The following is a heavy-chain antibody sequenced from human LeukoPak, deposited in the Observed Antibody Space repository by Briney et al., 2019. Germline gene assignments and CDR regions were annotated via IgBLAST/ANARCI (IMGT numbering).Heavy chain of an antibody. V-gene: IGHV3-21*01. CDR1: GGSISSSSYY. Sequence: PSETLSLTCTVSGGSISSSSYYWGWVRQAPGKGLEWVSSISSSSSYIYYADSVKGRFTISRDNAKNSLYLQMNSLRAEDTAVYYCARDTSHVGWGVGNWGQGTLVTVSS. CDR2: ISSSSSYI. CDR3: ARDTSHVGWGVGN. D-gene: IGHD3-10*01. J-gene: IGHJ4*02.